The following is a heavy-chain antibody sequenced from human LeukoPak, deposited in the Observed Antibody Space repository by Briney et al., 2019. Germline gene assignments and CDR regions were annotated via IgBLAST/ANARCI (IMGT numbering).Heavy chain of an antibody. J-gene: IGHJ3*02. CDR3: ARESSGDAFDI. D-gene: IGHD6-6*01. CDR2: IYYSGST. Sequence: SETRSLTCTVSGGSISSSSYYWGWIRRPPGKGLEWIGSIYYSGSTYYDPSLKSRVTISVDTSKNQFSLKLSSVTAADTAVYYCARESSGDAFDIWGQGTMVTVSS. V-gene: IGHV4-39*07. CDR1: GGSISSSSYY.